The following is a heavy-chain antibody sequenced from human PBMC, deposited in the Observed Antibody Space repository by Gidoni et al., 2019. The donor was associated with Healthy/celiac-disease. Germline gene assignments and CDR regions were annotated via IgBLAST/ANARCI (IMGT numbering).Heavy chain of an antibody. J-gene: IGHJ5*02. V-gene: IGHV4-31*03. CDR2: IYYSGST. D-gene: IGHD5-12*01. CDR3: ARAPGYSGYAVVSDLDP. CDR1: GGSISSGGYY. Sequence: QVQLQESGPGLVKPSQTLSLTCTVSGGSISSGGYYWSWIRQHPGKGLDWIGYIYYSGSTYYNPSLKSRVTISVDTSKNQFSLKLSSVTAADTAVYYCARAPGYSGYAVVSDLDPWGQGTLVTVSS.